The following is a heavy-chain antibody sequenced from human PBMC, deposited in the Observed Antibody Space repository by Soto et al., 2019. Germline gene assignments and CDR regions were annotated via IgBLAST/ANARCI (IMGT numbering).Heavy chain of an antibody. V-gene: IGHV1-2*04. D-gene: IGHD2-21*02. Sequence: ASVTVCCKASVDTFTGYYIHWVRQAPGQGLEWMGWINPNSGGTNYAQKFQGWVTMTRDTSISTAYMELSRLRSDDTAVYYCARVRVTYFDYWGQGTLVTVSS. CDR1: VDTFTGYY. CDR3: ARVRVTYFDY. J-gene: IGHJ4*02. CDR2: INPNSGGT.